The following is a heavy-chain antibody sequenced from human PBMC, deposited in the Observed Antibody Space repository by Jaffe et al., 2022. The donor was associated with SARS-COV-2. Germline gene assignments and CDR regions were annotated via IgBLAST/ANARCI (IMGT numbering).Heavy chain of an antibody. J-gene: IGHJ2*01. Sequence: QVQLRESGPGLVKPSQTLSLTCSVSGGSISSGSDYWNWIRQPAGKGLEWVGRVYASGNTNYNPSLKSRVTLSLDTSKNQFSLKLTSVTAADTAVYYCARGSTDGNLYFDLWGRGTLLTVSS. CDR2: VYASGNT. CDR1: GGSISSGSDY. D-gene: IGHD2-15*01. V-gene: IGHV4-61*02. CDR3: ARGSTDGNLYFDL.